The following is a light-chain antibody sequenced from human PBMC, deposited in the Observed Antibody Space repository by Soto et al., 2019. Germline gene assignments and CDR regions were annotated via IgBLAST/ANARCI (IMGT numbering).Light chain of an antibody. Sequence: IQMTQSPSTLSASVGDRVTITCRASQNINTWLAWYQQKPGKAPRLLIYRASSLENGAPSRFGGRGSGTRFIFASSSLQPEDAATYYCQQYSSDSTFGQGTKVEIK. V-gene: IGKV1-5*03. CDR1: QNINTW. CDR2: RAS. CDR3: QQYSSDST. J-gene: IGKJ1*01.